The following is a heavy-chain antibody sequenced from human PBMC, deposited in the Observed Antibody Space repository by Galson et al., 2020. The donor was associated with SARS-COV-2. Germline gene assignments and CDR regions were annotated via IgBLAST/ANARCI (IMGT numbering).Heavy chain of an antibody. CDR2: IYPGDSDT. CDR3: ARHGGYYGSGSYLLDWFDP. J-gene: IGHJ5*02. CDR1: GYSFTNYW. V-gene: IGHV5-51*01. Sequence: GESLKISCKVSGYSFTNYWIGWVRQMPGKGLEWMGIIYPGDSDTTYSPSFQGQVTISVDKSTSTAYLQWSSLKASDTAMYYCARHGGYYGSGSYLLDWFDPWGQGTLVTVSS. D-gene: IGHD3-10*01.